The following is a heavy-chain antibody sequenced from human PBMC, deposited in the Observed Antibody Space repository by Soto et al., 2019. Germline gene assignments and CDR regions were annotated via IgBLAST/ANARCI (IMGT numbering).Heavy chain of an antibody. J-gene: IGHJ4*02. CDR1: GYTFTSYG. D-gene: IGHD6-25*01. CDR3: ARDQSGLAATGFDY. Sequence: QVQLVQSGAEVKKPGASVKVSCKASGYTFTSYGISWVRQAPGQGLEWMGWISAYNGNTNYAQKLQGRCTITTDTSASTDYMELRSVRSDDTAVYYCARDQSGLAATGFDYWGQGTLVTVSS. V-gene: IGHV1-18*01. CDR2: ISAYNGNT.